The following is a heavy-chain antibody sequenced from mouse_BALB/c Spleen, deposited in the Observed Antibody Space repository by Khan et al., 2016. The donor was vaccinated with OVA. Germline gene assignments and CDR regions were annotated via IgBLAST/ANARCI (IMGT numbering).Heavy chain of an antibody. J-gene: IGHJ3*01. CDR2: INPSNGGT. D-gene: IGHD3-1*01. Sequence: QVQLQQSGAELVKPGASVKLSCKASGYAFTNYQMYWVKQRPGQGLEWIGEINPSNGGTNFNEKFKSKATLTVDKSSSTAYMKLSSLTSEDSAVCYCTGGGYGGFAYWGQGTLVTVSA. CDR3: TGGGYGGFAY. CDR1: GYAFTNYQ. V-gene: IGHV1S81*02.